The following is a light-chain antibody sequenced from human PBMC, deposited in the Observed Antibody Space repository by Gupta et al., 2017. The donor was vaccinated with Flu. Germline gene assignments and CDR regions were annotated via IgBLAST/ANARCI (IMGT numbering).Light chain of an antibody. CDR1: QTISSY. V-gene: IGKV1-39*01. CDR2: AAS. J-gene: IGKJ3*01. CDR3: QHSGT. Sequence: DIQMTQSPSSLSASIGDRVTITCRTSQTISSYLNWYQQKPGKATKVLIYAASVLQSGVPARLSGSGSGTDFTLTISSLQPEDFANYYCQHSGTFGRGTKVDI.